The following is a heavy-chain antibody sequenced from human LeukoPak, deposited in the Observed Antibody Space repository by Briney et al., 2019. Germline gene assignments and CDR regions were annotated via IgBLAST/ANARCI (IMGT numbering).Heavy chain of an antibody. CDR2: INSGGSST. J-gene: IGHJ3*02. Sequence: GGSLRLSCAASGFTFSSYWMHWVRQAPGEGLVWVSRINSGGSSTSYADSVKGRFTISRDNAKNTLYLQMNSLRAEDTAVYYCARDSTTSAHFLGIWGQGTMVTVSS. V-gene: IGHV3-74*01. D-gene: IGHD2-2*01. CDR3: ARDSTTSAHFLGI. CDR1: GFTFSSYW.